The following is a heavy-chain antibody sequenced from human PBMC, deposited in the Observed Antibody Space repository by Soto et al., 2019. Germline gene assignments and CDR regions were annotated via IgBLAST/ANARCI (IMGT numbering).Heavy chain of an antibody. J-gene: IGHJ4*02. CDR3: ARGYGSSYGFGY. CDR1: GFSVSTNY. D-gene: IGHD5-18*01. CDR2: IYSGGTT. V-gene: IGHV3-53*01. Sequence: PGGSLRLSCAASGFSVSTNYMTWVRQAPGKGLEWVSSIYSGGTTYYADSVKGRFTVSRDNSKNTLYLQMNSLRNEDTAIYYCARGYGSSYGFGYWGQGTLVTVSS.